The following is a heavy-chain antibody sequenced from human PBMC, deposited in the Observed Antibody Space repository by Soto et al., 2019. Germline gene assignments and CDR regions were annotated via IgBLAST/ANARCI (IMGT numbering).Heavy chain of an antibody. CDR1: GVSISTADYY. CDR2: IYYSGTT. D-gene: IGHD1-26*01. V-gene: IGHV4-31*11. J-gene: IGHJ6*02. Sequence: PSETLSLTCAVTGVSISTADYYWSWIRHHPGKGLEWIGYIYYSGTTYYYPSLESRLTISLDTSKNEFSLSLSSVTDADTAVYYCARVGAPYGMDAWGQGTTVTVSS. CDR3: ARVGAPYGMDA.